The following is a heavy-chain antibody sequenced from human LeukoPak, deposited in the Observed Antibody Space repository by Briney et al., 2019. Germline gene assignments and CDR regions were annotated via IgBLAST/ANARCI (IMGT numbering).Heavy chain of an antibody. CDR1: GFTFSTYT. J-gene: IGHJ4*02. D-gene: IGHD2-8*01. CDR3: ARAPIYCTNGVCHRIVDY. CDR2: IYYSGST. Sequence: GSLRLSCAASGFTFSTYTMTWVRQAPGKGLEWIGSIYYSGSTYYNPSLKSRVTISVDTSKNQFSLKLSSVTAADTAVYYCARAPIYCTNGVCHRIVDYWGQGTLVTVSS. V-gene: IGHV4-39*07.